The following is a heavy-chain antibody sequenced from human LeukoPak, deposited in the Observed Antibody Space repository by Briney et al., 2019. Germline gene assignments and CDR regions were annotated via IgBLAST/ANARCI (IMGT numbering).Heavy chain of an antibody. CDR2: IISSSSTI. Sequence: PGGSLRLSCAASGFTFSSYSMNWVRQAPGKGLEWVSYIISSSSTIYYADSVKGRFTISRDNAKNSLYLQMHSLRDEDTAVYYCARERPGANYFDYWGQGTLVTVSS. D-gene: IGHD1-26*01. J-gene: IGHJ4*02. V-gene: IGHV3-48*02. CDR3: ARERPGANYFDY. CDR1: GFTFSSYS.